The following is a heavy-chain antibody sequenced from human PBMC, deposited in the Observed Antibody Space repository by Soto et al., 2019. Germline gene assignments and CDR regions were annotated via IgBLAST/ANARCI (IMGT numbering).Heavy chain of an antibody. V-gene: IGHV1-69*13. D-gene: IGHD3-10*01. J-gene: IGHJ3*02. CDR2: IMPVFRRP. Sequence: SVKVSCKASGGTFRTSAISWVRQAPGQGLEWVGGIMPVFRRPKYAQNFQGRVTISADESTSTAYMELSSLRSEDTAVYYCARPSMVRGVIDDAFDIWGQGTMVT. CDR3: ARPSMVRGVIDDAFDI. CDR1: GGTFRTSA.